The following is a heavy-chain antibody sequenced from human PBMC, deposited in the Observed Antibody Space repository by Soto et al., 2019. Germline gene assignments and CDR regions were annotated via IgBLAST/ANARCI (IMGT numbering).Heavy chain of an antibody. D-gene: IGHD6-13*01. CDR2: ISYDGSNK. Sequence: QVQLVESGGGVAQPGRSLRLSCAASGFTFSSYGMHWVRQAPGKGLEWVAVISYDGSNKYYADSVKGRFTISRDNSKNTLYLQMNSLRAEDTAVYYCAKDMSSSWYEGYYYYGMDVWGQGTTVTVSS. V-gene: IGHV3-30*18. J-gene: IGHJ6*02. CDR1: GFTFSSYG. CDR3: AKDMSSSWYEGYYYYGMDV.